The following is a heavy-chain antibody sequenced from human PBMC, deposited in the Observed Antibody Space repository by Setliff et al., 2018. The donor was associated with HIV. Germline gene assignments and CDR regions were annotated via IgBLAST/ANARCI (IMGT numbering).Heavy chain of an antibody. V-gene: IGHV4-59*01. CDR2: VFYSGSA. J-gene: IGHJ4*02. CDR3: ARQLSNSLDH. D-gene: IGHD6-6*01. Sequence: PSETLSLTCTVSGGSTSGYYWNWIRQSPGKGLEWIGCVFYSGSANYSPSLKSRVTISADTSKNQFSLKLTAVTAADTAVYFCARQLSNSLDHWGQGTPVTVSS. CDR1: GGSTSGYY.